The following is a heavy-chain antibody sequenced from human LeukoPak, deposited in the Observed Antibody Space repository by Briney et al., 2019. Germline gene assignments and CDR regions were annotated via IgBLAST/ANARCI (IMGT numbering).Heavy chain of an antibody. CDR3: ARGGSGWCVDY. Sequence: GGSLRLSCAASGFTFSSYAMHWVRQAPGKGLEWVAVISYDGSNKYYADSVKGRFTISRDNSKNTLYLQMNSLRAEDTAVYYCARGGSGWCVDYWGQGTLVTVSS. CDR2: ISYDGSNK. CDR1: GFTFSSYA. D-gene: IGHD6-19*01. V-gene: IGHV3-30-3*01. J-gene: IGHJ4*02.